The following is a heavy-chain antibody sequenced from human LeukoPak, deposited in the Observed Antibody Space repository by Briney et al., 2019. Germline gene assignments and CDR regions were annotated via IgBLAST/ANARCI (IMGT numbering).Heavy chain of an antibody. Sequence: APVKVSCKASGYTFTGYYMHWVRQAPGQGLEWMGWINPNSGGTNYAQKFQGRVTMTRDTSTSTAYMELSRLRSDDTAVYYCARAPKGYYDSSGYGDWGQGTLVTVSS. J-gene: IGHJ4*02. D-gene: IGHD3-22*01. CDR2: INPNSGGT. CDR3: ARAPKGYYDSSGYGD. V-gene: IGHV1-2*02. CDR1: GYTFTGYY.